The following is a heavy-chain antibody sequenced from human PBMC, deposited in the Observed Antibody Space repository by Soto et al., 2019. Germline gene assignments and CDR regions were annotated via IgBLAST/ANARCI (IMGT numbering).Heavy chain of an antibody. J-gene: IGHJ4*02. D-gene: IGHD5-12*01. V-gene: IGHV3-74*01. CDR3: VRDPVEVATKYFFDY. CDR1: GFTFRSNW. CDR2: INSDGDMI. Sequence: EVQLMESGGGLVRPGWSLRLSCAASGFTFRSNWMHWVRQAPGKGLVWVSRINSDGDMISYADSVKGRFTISRDNAKRTLDLQMNSLRAEDTAVYYCVRDPVEVATKYFFDYWGQGTLVTVSA.